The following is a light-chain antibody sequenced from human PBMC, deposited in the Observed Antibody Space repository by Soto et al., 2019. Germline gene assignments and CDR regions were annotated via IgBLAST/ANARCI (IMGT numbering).Light chain of an antibody. CDR2: AAS. Sequence: DIQMTQSPSSLSASVGDSVTITCRASQDISNYLAWFQQKPGKAPKSLIYAASTLQSGVPSKFSGTGSETDFSLIITNLQPEDFATYYCQHYVNYPITFGQGTRLDLK. J-gene: IGKJ5*01. CDR3: QHYVNYPIT. V-gene: IGKV1-16*02. CDR1: QDISNY.